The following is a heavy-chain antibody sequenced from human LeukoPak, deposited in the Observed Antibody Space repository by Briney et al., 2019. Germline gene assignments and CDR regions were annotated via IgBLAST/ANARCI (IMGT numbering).Heavy chain of an antibody. CDR2: IYYSGST. V-gene: IGHV4-39*01. Sequence: PSETLSLTCTVSGGSISSSSYYWGWIRQPPGKGLEWIGSIYYSGSTYYNPSLKSRVTIFVDTSKNQFSLKLSSVTAADTAVYYCARDRYCSSTSCYPFDYWGQGTLVTVSS. CDR3: ARDRYCSSTSCYPFDY. CDR1: GGSISSSSYY. D-gene: IGHD2-2*01. J-gene: IGHJ4*02.